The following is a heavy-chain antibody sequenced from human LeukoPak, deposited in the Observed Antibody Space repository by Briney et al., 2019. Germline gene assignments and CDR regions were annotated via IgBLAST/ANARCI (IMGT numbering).Heavy chain of an antibody. Sequence: XIXXXPSXXLEWLGRTYYRSKLYTDYAVSVKSRITINSDTSKNQFSLQLNSVTPEDTAVYYCARGATAHFDYWGQGTLVTVSS. CDR2: TYYRSKLYT. V-gene: IGHV6-1*01. CDR3: ARGATAHFDY. D-gene: IGHD6-25*01. J-gene: IGHJ4*02.